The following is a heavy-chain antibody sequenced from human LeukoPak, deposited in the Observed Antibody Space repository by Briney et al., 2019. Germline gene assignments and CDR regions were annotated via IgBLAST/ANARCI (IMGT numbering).Heavy chain of an antibody. Sequence: AGGSLRLSCAASGFTFSSYGMHRVRQAPGKGLEWVAVIWYDGSNKYYADSVKGRFTISRDNSKNTLYLQMNSLRAEDTAVYYCARAGSWCSGGSCYGGGAYYYWGQGTLVTVSS. CDR3: ARAGSWCSGGSCYGGGAYYY. D-gene: IGHD2-15*01. CDR1: GFTFSSYG. CDR2: IWYDGSNK. V-gene: IGHV3-33*01. J-gene: IGHJ4*02.